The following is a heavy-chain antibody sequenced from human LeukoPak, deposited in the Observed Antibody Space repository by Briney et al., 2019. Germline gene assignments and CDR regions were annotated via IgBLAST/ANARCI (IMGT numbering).Heavy chain of an antibody. V-gene: IGHV4-59*01. CDR3: ARGDYGSGSYFDY. D-gene: IGHD3-10*01. J-gene: IGHJ4*02. CDR2: IYYSGST. CDR1: GGSISSYY. Sequence: SETLSLTCTVSGGSISSYYWSWIRQPPGKGLEWIGYIYYSGSTNYNPSLKSRVTISVDTSKNQFSLKLSSVTAADTAVYYCARGDYGSGSYFDYWGQGTLVTVSS.